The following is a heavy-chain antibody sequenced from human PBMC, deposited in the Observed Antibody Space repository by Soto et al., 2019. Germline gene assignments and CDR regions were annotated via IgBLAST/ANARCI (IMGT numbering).Heavy chain of an antibody. CDR3: ARGLTPFDP. Sequence: SETLSLTCTVSGGSISSHYWSWIRQPPGKGLEWIGNIYYSGNPNYNPSLKSRVNISVDTSKNQFSLKLTSVIAADTAVYHCARGLTPFDPWGQGTLVTVSS. CDR1: GGSISSHY. J-gene: IGHJ5*02. V-gene: IGHV4-59*11. CDR2: IYYSGNP. D-gene: IGHD1-20*01.